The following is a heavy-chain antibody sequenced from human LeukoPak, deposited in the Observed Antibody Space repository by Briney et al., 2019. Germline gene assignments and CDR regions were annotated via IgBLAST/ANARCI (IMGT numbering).Heavy chain of an antibody. Sequence: SETLSLTCAVYGGSFSGYYWSWIRQPPGKGLEWIGEINHSGGTNYNPSLKSRVTISVDTSKNQFSLKLSSVTAADTAVYYCARGKVWFDPWGQGTLVTVSS. CDR1: GGSFSGYY. V-gene: IGHV4-34*01. J-gene: IGHJ5*02. CDR2: INHSGGT. CDR3: ARGKVWFDP.